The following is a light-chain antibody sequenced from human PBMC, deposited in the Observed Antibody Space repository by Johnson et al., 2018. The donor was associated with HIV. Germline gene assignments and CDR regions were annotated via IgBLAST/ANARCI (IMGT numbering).Light chain of an antibody. CDR2: DND. J-gene: IGLJ1*01. V-gene: IGLV1-51*01. CDR1: SSNIGNNY. CDR3: ETWDSSLSGV. Sequence: QSVLTQPPSVSAAPGQKVTISCSGSSSNIGNNYVSWYQQLPGAAPKLLIFDNDKRPSGIPDRFSGSKSGTSATLGITGLQTGDEADYYCETWDSSLSGVFGTGTKVTDL.